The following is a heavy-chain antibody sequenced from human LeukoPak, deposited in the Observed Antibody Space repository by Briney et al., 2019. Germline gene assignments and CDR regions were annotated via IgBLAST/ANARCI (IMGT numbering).Heavy chain of an antibody. V-gene: IGHV4-39*01. CDR2: IYYSGRT. J-gene: IGHJ3*02. Sequence: PSEALSLTCTVSGGSISRSTYYWGWIRQPPGKGLEWIGTIYYSGRTYYNPSLKSRVTISVDTSKRQFALKLTSVTAADTAVYYCARHCSVTSDAFDIWGQGTLVTVFS. CDR1: GGSISRSTYY. CDR3: ARHCSVTSDAFDI. D-gene: IGHD3-10*02.